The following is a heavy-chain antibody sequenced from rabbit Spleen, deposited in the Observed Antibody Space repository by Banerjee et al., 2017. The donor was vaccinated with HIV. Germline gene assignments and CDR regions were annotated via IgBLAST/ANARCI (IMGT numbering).Heavy chain of an antibody. CDR3: ARDTSTSFSSYGMDL. CDR1: GFSFSSSYY. D-gene: IGHD1-1*01. CDR2: IYADSVGST. V-gene: IGHV1S45*01. Sequence: QEQLEESGGGLVKPEGSLTVTCAASGFSFSSSYYMCWVRQAPGKGLECIACIYADSVGSTYYANWAKGRFTISKTSSTTVTLEMTSLTVADTATYFCARDTSTSFSSYGMDLWGQGTLVTVS. J-gene: IGHJ6*01.